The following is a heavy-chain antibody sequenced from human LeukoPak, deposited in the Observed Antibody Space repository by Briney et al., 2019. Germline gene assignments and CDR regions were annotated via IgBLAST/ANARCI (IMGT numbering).Heavy chain of an antibody. J-gene: IGHJ6*03. Sequence: PSETLSLTCTVSGGSISSSSYYWSWIRQPPGKGLEWIGEINHSGSTNYNPSLKSRVTISVDTSKNQFSLKLSSVTAADTAVYYCARVLAARRVGLYYMDVWGKGTTVTVSS. CDR1: GGSISSSSYY. D-gene: IGHD6-6*01. CDR3: ARVLAARRVGLYYMDV. V-gene: IGHV4-39*07. CDR2: INHSGST.